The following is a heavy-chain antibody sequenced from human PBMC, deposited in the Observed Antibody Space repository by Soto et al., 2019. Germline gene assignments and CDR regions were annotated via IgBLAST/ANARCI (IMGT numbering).Heavy chain of an antibody. Sequence: EVQLVESGGGLVKPGGSLRLSCAASGFTFSSYSMNWVRQAPGKGLEWVASISSSSSYIYYADSVKGRFTISRDKAKNSLFLQMSSLRAEDTALYYCARHQRPAAGNYGMDVWGRGTTVTVSS. V-gene: IGHV3-21*02. D-gene: IGHD6-13*01. J-gene: IGHJ6*02. CDR1: GFTFSSYS. CDR3: ARHQRPAAGNYGMDV. CDR2: ISSSSSYI.